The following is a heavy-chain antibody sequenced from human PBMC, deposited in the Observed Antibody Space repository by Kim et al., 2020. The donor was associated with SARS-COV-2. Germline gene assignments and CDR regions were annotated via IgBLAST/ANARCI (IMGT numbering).Heavy chain of an antibody. Sequence: GGSLRLSCAASGFTFSSYGMHWVRQAPGKGLEWVAVISYDGSNKYYADSVKGRFTISRDNSKNTLYLQMNSLRAEDTAVYYCAKDGGTYCGGDCATFFDYWGQGALVTVSS. CDR2: ISYDGSNK. J-gene: IGHJ4*02. V-gene: IGHV3-30*18. CDR1: GFTFSSYG. CDR3: AKDGGTYCGGDCATFFDY. D-gene: IGHD2-21*02.